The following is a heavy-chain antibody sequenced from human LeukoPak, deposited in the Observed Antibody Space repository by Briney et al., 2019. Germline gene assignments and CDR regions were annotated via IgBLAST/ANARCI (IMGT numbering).Heavy chain of an antibody. CDR2: ISGSGDIT. V-gene: IGHV3-23*01. Sequence: GGSLRLSCAASGFAFSSYAMSWVRQAPGKGLEWVSAISGSGDITYYSDSVKGRFTISRDNSKNTLCLQMNSLRADDTAVYYCAKARPAIAARVGYYYGLDVWGQGTTVTVSS. CDR1: GFAFSSYA. D-gene: IGHD6-6*01. CDR3: AKARPAIAARVGYYYGLDV. J-gene: IGHJ6*02.